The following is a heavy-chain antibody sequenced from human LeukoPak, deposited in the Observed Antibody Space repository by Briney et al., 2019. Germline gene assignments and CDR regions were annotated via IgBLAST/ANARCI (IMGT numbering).Heavy chain of an antibody. D-gene: IGHD4-23*01. V-gene: IGHV4-59*08. Sequence: SETLSLTCTVSGVSISSYYWSWIRQPPGKGLEWIGYIYYSGSTNYNPSLKSRVTISVDTSKNQFSLKLSSVTAADTAVYYCARGYYGGTFDYWGQGTLVTVSS. CDR1: GVSISSYY. CDR2: IYYSGST. CDR3: ARGYYGGTFDY. J-gene: IGHJ4*02.